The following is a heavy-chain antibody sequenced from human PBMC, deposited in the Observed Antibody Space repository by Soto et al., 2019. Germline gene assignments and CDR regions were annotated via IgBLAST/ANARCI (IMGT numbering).Heavy chain of an antibody. V-gene: IGHV2-70*01. CDR3: ARIPCTRYSYGLYYYYGMDV. D-gene: IGHD5-18*01. Sequence: SGPTLVNPTQTLTLTCTFSGFSLSTSGMCVSWIRQPPGKALEWLALIDWDDDKYYSTSLKTRLTISKDTSKNQVVLTMTNMEPVDTATYYCARIPCTRYSYGLYYYYGMDVWGQGTTVTVSS. CDR2: IDWDDDK. J-gene: IGHJ6*02. CDR1: GFSLSTSGMC.